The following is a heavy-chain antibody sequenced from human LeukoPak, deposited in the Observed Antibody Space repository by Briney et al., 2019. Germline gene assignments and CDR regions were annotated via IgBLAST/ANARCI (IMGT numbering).Heavy chain of an antibody. J-gene: IGHJ4*02. Sequence: PGGSLRLSCAASGFTFSSYSMNWVRQAPGKGLEWVSSIISSSSYIYYAGSVKGRFTISGDNSKNTLYLQMNSLRAEDTAVYYCARGEPTYGGQGRLDYWGQGTLVTVSS. CDR1: GFTFSSYS. CDR3: ARGEPTYGGQGRLDY. CDR2: IISSSSYI. D-gene: IGHD4-23*01. V-gene: IGHV3-21*01.